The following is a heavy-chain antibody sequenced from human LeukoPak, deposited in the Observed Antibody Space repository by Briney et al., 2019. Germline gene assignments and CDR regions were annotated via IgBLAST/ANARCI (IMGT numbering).Heavy chain of an antibody. CDR2: INHSGST. CDR3: ARQGWTTVTTRFDY. V-gene: IGHV4-34*01. J-gene: IGHJ4*02. D-gene: IGHD4-17*01. Sequence: SETLSLTCAVYGGSFSGYYWSWIRQPPGKGLEWIGEINHSGSTNYNPSLKSRVTISVDTSKNQFSLKLSSVTAADTAVYYCARQGWTTVTTRFDYWDQGTLVTVSS. CDR1: GGSFSGYY.